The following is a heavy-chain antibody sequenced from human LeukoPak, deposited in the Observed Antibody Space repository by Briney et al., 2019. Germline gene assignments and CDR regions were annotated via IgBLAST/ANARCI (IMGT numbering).Heavy chain of an antibody. CDR2: LSFDGSYK. CDR1: GFTFNSYG. J-gene: IGHJ4*02. V-gene: IGHV3-30*18. Sequence: GGSLRLSCEASGFTFNSYGMHWVRQAPVKGLEWVAVLSFDGSYKYYADSVKGRFTISRDNSKNTLYLQMNSLRADDTAVYYCAKGSFSNWFDYWGQGTLVTVSS. CDR3: AKGSFSNWFDY. D-gene: IGHD4-11*01.